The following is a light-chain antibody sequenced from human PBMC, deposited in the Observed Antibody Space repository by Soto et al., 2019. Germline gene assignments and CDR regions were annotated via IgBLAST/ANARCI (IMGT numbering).Light chain of an antibody. CDR1: QSISSG. CDR3: QQYNSYSPT. V-gene: IGKV1-5*01. CDR2: DAS. Sequence: DIQITQSPSTLSASVGDRVTITCRASQSISSGLAWYQQKPGKAPKLLIYDASRLESGVPSRFSGSGSGTEFTLTISSLQPDDFATYYCQQYNSYSPTFGQGTKVEIK. J-gene: IGKJ1*01.